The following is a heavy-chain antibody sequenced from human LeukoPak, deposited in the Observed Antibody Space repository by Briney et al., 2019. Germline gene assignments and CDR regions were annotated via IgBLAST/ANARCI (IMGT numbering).Heavy chain of an antibody. CDR1: GFTFSSYG. D-gene: IGHD2-15*01. CDR2: ISYDGSNK. Sequence: GGSLRLSCAASGFTFSSYGMHWVRQAPGKGLEWVAVISYDGSNKYYADSVKGRFTISRDNSKNTLYLQMNSLRAEDTAVYYCAKDQGGLLLDYWGQGTLVTVSS. CDR3: AKDQGGLLLDY. V-gene: IGHV3-30*18. J-gene: IGHJ4*02.